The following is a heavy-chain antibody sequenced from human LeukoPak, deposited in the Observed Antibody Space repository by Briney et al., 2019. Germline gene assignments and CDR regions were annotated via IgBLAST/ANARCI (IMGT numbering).Heavy chain of an antibody. Sequence: PSETLSLTCTVSGGSISNYYWSWIRQPPGKGLQWIGYIYYSGSTNYNPSLKSRVTISVDTSKNQFSLKLSSVTAADTAVYYYARAGMYNWNYFDYWGQGTLVTVSS. CDR2: IYYSGST. CDR1: GGSISNYY. J-gene: IGHJ4*02. V-gene: IGHV4-59*01. CDR3: ARAGMYNWNYFDY. D-gene: IGHD1-20*01.